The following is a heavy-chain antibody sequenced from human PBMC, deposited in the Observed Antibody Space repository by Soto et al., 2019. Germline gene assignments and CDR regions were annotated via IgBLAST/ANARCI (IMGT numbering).Heavy chain of an antibody. CDR2: ISQSGNT. J-gene: IGHJ4*02. CDR1: SGSFSGYY. Sequence: PSETLSLTCSIYSGSFSGYYWSWIRQPPGKGLEWIGEISQSGNTNYSPSLKSRVSISIDTSMKQFSLNLASVSAADTAVYYCGGPRKVGARSKPRLDFGGQGPLVTFS. CDR3: GGPRKVGARSKPRLDF. V-gene: IGHV4-34*01. D-gene: IGHD2-21*01.